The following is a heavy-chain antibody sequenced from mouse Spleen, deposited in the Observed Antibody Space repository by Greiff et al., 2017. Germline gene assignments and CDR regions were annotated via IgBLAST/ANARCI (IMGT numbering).Heavy chain of an antibody. CDR1: GFTFSSFG. J-gene: IGHJ4*01. CDR3: ARKAYYGPMDY. CDR2: ISSGSSTI. D-gene: IGHD2-10*01. Sequence: EVHLVESGGGLVQPGGSRKLSCAASGFTFSSFGMHWVRQAPEKGLEWVAYISSGSSTIYYADTVKGRFTISRDNPKNTLFLQMTSLRSEDTAMYYCARKAYYGPMDYWGQGTSVTVSS. V-gene: IGHV5-17*02.